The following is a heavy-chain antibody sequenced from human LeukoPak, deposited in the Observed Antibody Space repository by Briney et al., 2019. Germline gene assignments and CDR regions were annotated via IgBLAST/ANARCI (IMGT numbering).Heavy chain of an antibody. CDR1: GFTVSNDY. CDR2: ISSSSSYI. J-gene: IGHJ4*02. Sequence: GGSLTLSCAASGFTVSNDYMAWVRQAPGKGLEWVSSISSSSSYIYYADSVKGRFTISRDNAKNSLYLQMNSLRAEDTAVYYCARDGGSGTTLGYWGQGTLVTVSS. D-gene: IGHD1-7*01. CDR3: ARDGGSGTTLGY. V-gene: IGHV3-21*01.